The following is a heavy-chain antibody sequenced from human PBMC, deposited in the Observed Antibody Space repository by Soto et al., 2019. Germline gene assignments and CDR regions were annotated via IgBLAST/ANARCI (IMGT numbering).Heavy chain of an antibody. V-gene: IGHV2-5*02. J-gene: IGHJ4*02. CDR3: AHLTTIFGVGILFDY. CDR1: GFSLSTSGVG. Sequence: QITLKESGPTLVKPTQTLTLTCTFSGFSLSTSGVGVGWIRQTPGKALEWLALIYWDDDERYSPSLKSRLTIXXDXSXXQVVLTMTDMDPVDTGTYYCAHLTTIFGVGILFDYWGQGTLVTVSS. CDR2: IYWDDDE. D-gene: IGHD3-3*01.